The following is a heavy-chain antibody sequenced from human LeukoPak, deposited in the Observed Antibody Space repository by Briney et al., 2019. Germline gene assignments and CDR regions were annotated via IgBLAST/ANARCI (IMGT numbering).Heavy chain of an antibody. J-gene: IGHJ4*02. CDR1: GFTFSSYA. V-gene: IGHV3-30*04. Sequence: GGSLRLSCAASGFTFSSYAMSWVRQAPGKGLEWVAVISYDGSNKYYADSVKGRFTISRDNSKNTLYLQMNSLRAEDTAVYYCARPFRGSGYDTGGYFDYWGQGTLVTVSS. CDR3: ARPFRGSGYDTGGYFDY. CDR2: ISYDGSNK. D-gene: IGHD5-12*01.